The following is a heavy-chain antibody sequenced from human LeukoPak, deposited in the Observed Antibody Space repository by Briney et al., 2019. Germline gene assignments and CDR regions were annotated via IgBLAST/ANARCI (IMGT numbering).Heavy chain of an antibody. CDR2: ISDTDDST. Sequence: GGSLRLFCAASGFTFNSYAMNWVRQAPGKGLEGVSSISDTDDSTYDADSVKGRLTISRDNTKNTLYLQMNSLRAEDTAVYYCAKDLSDYVWGSYRQGAFDIWGQGTMVTVSS. CDR1: GFTFNSYA. J-gene: IGHJ3*02. V-gene: IGHV3-23*01. D-gene: IGHD3-16*02. CDR3: AKDLSDYVWGSYRQGAFDI.